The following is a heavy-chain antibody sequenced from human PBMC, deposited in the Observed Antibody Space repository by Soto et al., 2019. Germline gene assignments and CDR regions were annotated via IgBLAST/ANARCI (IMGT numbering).Heavy chain of an antibody. D-gene: IGHD5-18*01. J-gene: IGHJ4*02. CDR2: IYYRGST. Sequence: SETLSLTCTVSGGSISSGDYYWSWIRQPPGKGLEWIGYIYYRGSTYYNPSLKSRVSISVDTSKNQFSLKLSSVTAADTAVYYCARAGIQLWQRFFDYWGQGTLVTVSS. V-gene: IGHV4-30-4*01. CDR1: GGSISSGDYY. CDR3: ARAGIQLWQRFFDY.